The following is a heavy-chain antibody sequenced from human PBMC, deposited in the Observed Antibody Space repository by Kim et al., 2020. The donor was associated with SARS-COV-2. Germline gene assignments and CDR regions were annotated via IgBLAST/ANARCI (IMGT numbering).Heavy chain of an antibody. CDR2: INPNSGGT. Sequence: ASVKVSCKASGYTFTGYYMHWVRQAPGQGLEWMGWINPNSGGTNYAQKFQGRVTMTRDTSISTAYMELSRLRSDDTAVYYCASLYYGSSGYSDAFDIWGQGTMVTVSS. CDR3: ASLYYGSSGYSDAFDI. D-gene: IGHD3-22*01. CDR1: GYTFTGYY. V-gene: IGHV1-2*02. J-gene: IGHJ3*02.